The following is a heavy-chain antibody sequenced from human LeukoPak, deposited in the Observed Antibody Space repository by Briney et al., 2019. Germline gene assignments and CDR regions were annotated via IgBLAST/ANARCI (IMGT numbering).Heavy chain of an antibody. V-gene: IGHV1-69*04. Sequence: ASVKVSCKASGGTFSSYAISWVRQAPGQGLEWMGRIIPILGIANYAQKFQGRVTITADKSTSTAYMELSSLRSEDTAVYYCAVSQDGYYFDYWGQGTLVTVSS. J-gene: IGHJ4*02. CDR3: AVSQDGYYFDY. CDR2: IIPILGIA. CDR1: GGTFSSYA. D-gene: IGHD5-12*01.